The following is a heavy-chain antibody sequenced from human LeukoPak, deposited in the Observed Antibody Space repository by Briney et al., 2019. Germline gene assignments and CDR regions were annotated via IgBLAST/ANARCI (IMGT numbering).Heavy chain of an antibody. Sequence: SETLSLTCTVSGGTICSSSYYWDWIRQPPGKGLEWIGSIYYSGSTYYNPSLKSRVTISVDTSKNQFSLKLSSVTAADTAVYYCARHDLVVTATILDYWGQGTLVTVSS. D-gene: IGHD2-21*02. CDR3: ARHDLVVTATILDY. CDR1: GGTICSSSYY. V-gene: IGHV4-39*01. CDR2: IYYSGST. J-gene: IGHJ4*02.